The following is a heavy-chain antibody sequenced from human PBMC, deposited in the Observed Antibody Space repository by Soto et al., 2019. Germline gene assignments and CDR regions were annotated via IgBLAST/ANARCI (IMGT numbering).Heavy chain of an antibody. CDR2: IRSKPNNYAT. J-gene: IGHJ4*02. CDR3: TGRSENDSDGYYYGFDY. D-gene: IGHD3-22*01. CDR1: GFTFSGST. V-gene: IGHV3-73*02. Sequence: EVQLVESGGGLVQPGGSLKLSCAASGFTFSGSTLHWVRQASGKGLEWVGRIRSKPNNYATEYAASVKGRFTISRDDSKNTANLEMKRLKTDDTAVYYCTGRSENDSDGYYYGFDYWGQGTLVTVSS.